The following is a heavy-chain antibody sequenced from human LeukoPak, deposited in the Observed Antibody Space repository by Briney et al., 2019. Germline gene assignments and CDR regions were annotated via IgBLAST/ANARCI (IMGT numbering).Heavy chain of an antibody. D-gene: IGHD3-16*02. J-gene: IGHJ4*02. Sequence: SETLSLTCTVSGGSVSSSENYCDWIRQPPGKGLQWIGTIYYSGSTSYNPSLKSRVTISIDTFKNQLSLNLTSVTAADTAVYYCARSHYDYVWGSYRYTYPDYWGQGTLVTVSS. CDR2: IYYSGST. CDR1: GGSVSSSENY. CDR3: ARSHYDYVWGSYRYTYPDY. V-gene: IGHV4-39*01.